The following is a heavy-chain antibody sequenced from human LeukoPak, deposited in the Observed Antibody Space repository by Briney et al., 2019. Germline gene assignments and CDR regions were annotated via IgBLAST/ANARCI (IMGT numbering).Heavy chain of an antibody. J-gene: IGHJ4*02. CDR2: INPNSGGT. Sequence: GASVKVSCKASGYTFTGYYMHWVRQAPGQGLEWMGWINPNSGGTNYAQKFQGRVTMARDTSISTAYMELSRLRSDDTAVYYCARDRGVLGATGEWGQGTLVTVSS. CDR3: ARDRGVLGATGE. CDR1: GYTFTGYY. D-gene: IGHD1-26*01. V-gene: IGHV1-2*02.